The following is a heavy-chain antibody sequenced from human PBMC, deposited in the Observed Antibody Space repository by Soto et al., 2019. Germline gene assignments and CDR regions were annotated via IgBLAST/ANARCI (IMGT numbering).Heavy chain of an antibody. J-gene: IGHJ6*02. CDR3: ARDLPPGIAAAGTDAYYYYGMDV. D-gene: IGHD6-13*01. CDR2: IIPIFGTA. Sequence: ASVKVSCKASGGTFSSYAISWVRQAPGQGLEWMGGIIPIFGTANYAQKFQGRVTITADESTSTAYMELSSLRSEDTAVYYCARDLPPGIAAAGTDAYYYYGMDVWGQGTTVTVSS. V-gene: IGHV1-69*13. CDR1: GGTFSSYA.